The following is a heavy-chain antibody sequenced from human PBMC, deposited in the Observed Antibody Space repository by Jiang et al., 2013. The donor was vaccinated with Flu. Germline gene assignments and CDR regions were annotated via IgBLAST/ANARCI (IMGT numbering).Heavy chain of an antibody. J-gene: IGHJ4*02. Sequence: GLVKPSETLSLTCTVSGGSISSSSYYWGWIRQPPGKGLEWIGSIYYSGSTYYNPSLKSRVTISVDTSKNQFSLKLSSVTAADTAVYYCARQILSPGDYAFDYWGQGTLVTVSS. CDR2: IYYSGST. V-gene: IGHV4-39*07. CDR3: ARQILSPGDYAFDY. D-gene: IGHD4-17*01. CDR1: GGSISSSSYY.